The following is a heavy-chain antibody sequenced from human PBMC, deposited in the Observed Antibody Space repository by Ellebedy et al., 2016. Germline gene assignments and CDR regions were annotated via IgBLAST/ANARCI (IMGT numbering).Heavy chain of an antibody. V-gene: IGHV1-69*06. CDR1: GGTFSSYA. CDR3: ARVGYYGSGSPENWFDP. CDR2: IIPIFGTA. J-gene: IGHJ5*02. Sequence: SVKVSXXASGGTFSSYAISWVRQAPGQGLEWMGGIIPIFGTANYAQKFQGRVTITADKSTSTAYMELSSLRSEDTAVYYCARVGYYGSGSPENWFDPWGQGTLVTVSS. D-gene: IGHD3-10*01.